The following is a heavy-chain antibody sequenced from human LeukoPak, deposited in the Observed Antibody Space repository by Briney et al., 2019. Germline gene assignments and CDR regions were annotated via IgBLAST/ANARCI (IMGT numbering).Heavy chain of an antibody. D-gene: IGHD6-19*01. CDR1: GFTFSDYA. J-gene: IGHJ4*02. CDR3: AKTPAVEGY. Sequence: GGSLRLSCAASGFTFSDYAMSWVRQAPGKGLEWVSAISGGGVSTYYADSVKGRFTISRDNSKTTLYLQMNSLRAEDTAVYYCAKTPAVEGYWGQGTLVTVSS. V-gene: IGHV3-23*01. CDR2: ISGGGVST.